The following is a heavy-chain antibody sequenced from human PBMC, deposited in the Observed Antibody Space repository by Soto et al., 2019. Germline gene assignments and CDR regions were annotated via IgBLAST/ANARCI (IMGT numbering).Heavy chain of an antibody. V-gene: IGHV3-23*01. Sequence: EVHLLESGGALVQPGGSLRLSCAASGLPFSATGILWVRQPPGGGLQWVSAIGPNPTNTKYTDSVKGRFTIARDNSKSTVFLQMTNLRAEDTALYYCTTVRHCSPDACPAAEWGQGTLITVSS. D-gene: IGHD2-15*01. J-gene: IGHJ4*02. CDR3: TTVRHCSPDACPAAE. CDR1: GLPFSATG. CDR2: IGPNPTNT.